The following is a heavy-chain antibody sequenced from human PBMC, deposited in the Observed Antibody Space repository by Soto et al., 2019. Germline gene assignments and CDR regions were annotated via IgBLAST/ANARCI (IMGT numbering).Heavy chain of an antibody. V-gene: IGHV4-4*02. Sequence: QVQLQESGPGLVKPSGTLSLTCAVSGGSISSSNWWSWVRQPPGKGLEWIGEIYHSGSTNYNPSLTSRVTISVDKSKTQFSLKLSSVTAADTAVYYCARFWIAAAGIDGDAFDIWGQGTMVTVSS. J-gene: IGHJ3*02. CDR1: GGSISSSNW. D-gene: IGHD6-13*01. CDR3: ARFWIAAAGIDGDAFDI. CDR2: IYHSGST.